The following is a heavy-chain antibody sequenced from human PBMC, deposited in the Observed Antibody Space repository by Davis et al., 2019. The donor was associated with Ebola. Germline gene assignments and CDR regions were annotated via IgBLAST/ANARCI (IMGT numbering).Heavy chain of an antibody. Sequence: GESLKISCAASGFTFSSYCMSWVRQAPGKGLEWVANIKQDGSEKYYVDSVKGRFTISRDNAKNSLYLQMNSLRAEDTAVYYCARGGLYDFWSGYYDYWGQGTLVTVSS. CDR3: ARGGLYDFWSGYYDY. CDR2: IKQDGSEK. J-gene: IGHJ4*02. D-gene: IGHD3-3*01. CDR1: GFTFSSYC. V-gene: IGHV3-7*01.